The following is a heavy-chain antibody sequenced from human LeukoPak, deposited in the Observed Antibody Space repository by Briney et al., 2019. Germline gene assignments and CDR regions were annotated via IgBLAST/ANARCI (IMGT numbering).Heavy chain of an antibody. V-gene: IGHV3-11*01. Sequence: GGSLRLSCAASGFTFSAYYMSWIRQAPGKGLEWVSYISSSGSTIYYADSVKGRFTISRDNAKNSRYLQMNSLRAEDTAVYYCARVIRYEGLAFDIWGQGTMVTVSS. CDR3: ARVIRYEGLAFDI. D-gene: IGHD3-9*01. J-gene: IGHJ3*02. CDR2: ISSSGSTI. CDR1: GFTFSAYY.